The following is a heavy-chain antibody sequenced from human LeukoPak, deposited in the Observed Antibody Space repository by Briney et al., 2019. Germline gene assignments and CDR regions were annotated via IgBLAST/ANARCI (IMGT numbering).Heavy chain of an antibody. V-gene: IGHV3-30*04. D-gene: IGHD2-8*01. CDR2: ISYDGSNK. Sequence: PGGSLRLSCAASGFTFSSYAMHWVRQAPGKGLEWVAVISYDGSNKYYADSVKGRFTISRDNSKNTLYLQMNSLRAEDTAVYYCARRCTNGVCYRYDAFDIWGQGTMVTVSS. CDR3: ARRCTNGVCYRYDAFDI. J-gene: IGHJ3*02. CDR1: GFTFSSYA.